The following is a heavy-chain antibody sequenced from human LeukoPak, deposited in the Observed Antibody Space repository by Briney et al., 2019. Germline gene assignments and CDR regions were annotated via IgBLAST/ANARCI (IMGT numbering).Heavy chain of an antibody. CDR3: ARALPGAATAHNWFDP. Sequence: ASVRVSCKASGYTFTIYGISWVRQAPGQGLEWMGWISGFNGATNYAQKFQGRVTMTIDTSTNTTYMDLRTVTSDDTAIYYCARALPGAATAHNWFDPWGQGTLVTVSS. J-gene: IGHJ5*02. D-gene: IGHD6-13*01. CDR1: GYTFTIYG. CDR2: ISGFNGAT. V-gene: IGHV1-18*01.